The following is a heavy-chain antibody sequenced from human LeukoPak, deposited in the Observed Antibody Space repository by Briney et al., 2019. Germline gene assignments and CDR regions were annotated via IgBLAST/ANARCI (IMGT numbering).Heavy chain of an antibody. V-gene: IGHV1-18*01. D-gene: IGHD4-11*01. Sequence: ASVKVSCKASGYSLSSNGISWARQAPGQGLEWMGWISDYSGKTKYARNLQGRVTMTTDTSTNTAYMELRSLRSDDTAVYYCAREGATDYYFDYWGQGTLVTASS. CDR1: GYSLSSNG. J-gene: IGHJ4*02. CDR2: ISDYSGKT. CDR3: AREGATDYYFDY.